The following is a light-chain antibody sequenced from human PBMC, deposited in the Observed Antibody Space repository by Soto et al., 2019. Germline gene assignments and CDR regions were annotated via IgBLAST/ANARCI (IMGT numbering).Light chain of an antibody. V-gene: IGKV3-15*01. J-gene: IGKJ1*01. CDR1: QGVRTY. CDR3: QQYYYWPWT. CDR2: DTS. Sequence: EIVMTHLPATLSVCPWEIATLSCRASQGVRTYLAWFQRRPGQAPRLLIYDTSTRATGVPARFSGSGSGTEFTLTISSLQSEDFAVYYCQQYYYWPWTFGQGTKVDIK.